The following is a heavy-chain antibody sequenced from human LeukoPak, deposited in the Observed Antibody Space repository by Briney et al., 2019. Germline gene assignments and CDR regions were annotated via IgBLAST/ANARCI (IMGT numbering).Heavy chain of an antibody. CDR2: IYPSDSDT. CDR3: ARAGNSNYRHFDY. CDR1: GYSFSNYW. J-gene: IGHJ4*02. D-gene: IGHD4-4*01. Sequence: GESLQISCKGSGYSFSNYWIGWVRQMPGKGLEWMGIIYPSDSDTRYSPSFQGQVTISADKSINTAYLQWSSLKASDTAIYYCARAGNSNYRHFDYWGQGTLVTVSS. V-gene: IGHV5-51*01.